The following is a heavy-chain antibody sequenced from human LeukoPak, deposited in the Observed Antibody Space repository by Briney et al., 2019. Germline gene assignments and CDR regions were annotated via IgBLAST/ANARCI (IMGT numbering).Heavy chain of an antibody. Sequence: ASVKVSCKASGNTFTNYGISWVRQAPGQGLEWMGWISTYDGNTNYAQNLQGRVTMTTYTSTSTAYMELRSLRSDDTAVYYCARDWWRLGVLSPLGYWGQGTLVTVSS. CDR2: ISTYDGNT. CDR1: GNTFTNYG. D-gene: IGHD3-16*02. CDR3: ARDWWRLGVLSPLGY. J-gene: IGHJ4*02. V-gene: IGHV1-18*01.